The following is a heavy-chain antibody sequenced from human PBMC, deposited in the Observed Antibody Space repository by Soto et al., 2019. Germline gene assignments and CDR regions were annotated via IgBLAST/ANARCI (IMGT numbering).Heavy chain of an antibody. CDR1: AYTLANYG. CDR2: ISPYNGNT. V-gene: IGHV1-18*01. D-gene: IGHD4-17*01. CDR3: ASFDYGDSPWPVHFDD. J-gene: IGHJ4*02. Sequence: QVQLVQSGAEVKKPGASVKVSCKASAYTLANYGIPWVRQAPGQGLEWMGWISPYNGNTNYPQKVQSRVNMTTFKATSTAYMELRSRTADDTAVYYCASFDYGDSPWPVHFDDWGQGNLVTVSS.